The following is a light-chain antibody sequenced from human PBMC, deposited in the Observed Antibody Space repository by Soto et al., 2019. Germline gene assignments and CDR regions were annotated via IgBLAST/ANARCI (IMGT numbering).Light chain of an antibody. Sequence: DIQLTRSPSFLSASVGDRVTITCRASQSISTYLAWYQQKPGKAPKLLIYGASTLQSGVPSRFSGSGSGTDFTLTISCLQSEDFATYYCQQYYSNVPITFGQGTRLEIK. V-gene: IGKV1-9*01. J-gene: IGKJ5*01. CDR2: GAS. CDR3: QQYYSNVPIT. CDR1: QSISTY.